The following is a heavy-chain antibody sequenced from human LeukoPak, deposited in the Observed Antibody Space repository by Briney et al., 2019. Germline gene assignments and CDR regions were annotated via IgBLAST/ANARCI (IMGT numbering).Heavy chain of an antibody. CDR1: GFTFSSYA. J-gene: IGHJ5*02. CDR3: AKVNSAYDFWSGYYTSVSGWFDP. V-gene: IGHV3-23*01. CDR2: ISGSGGST. D-gene: IGHD3-3*01. Sequence: PGGYLRLYCAASGFTFSSYAMSWVRQAPGKGLEWVSAISGSGGSTYYADSVKGRFTISRDNSKNTLYLQMNSLRAEDTAVYYCAKVNSAYDFWSGYYTSVSGWFDPWGQGTLVTVSS.